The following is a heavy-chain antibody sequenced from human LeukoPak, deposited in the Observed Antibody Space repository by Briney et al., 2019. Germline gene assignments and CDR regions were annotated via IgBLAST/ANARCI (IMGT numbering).Heavy chain of an antibody. CDR1: GDIFSSNSAS. D-gene: IGHD6-13*01. CDR2: TYYRYKWYN. CDR3: ARAGIASTYYFDY. V-gene: IGHV6-1*01. Sequence: PSQTFSLTCAISGDIFSSNSASWNWSRQSPSRGLEWLARTYYRYKWYNDYAVSVKSRISINADTSKDQFSLHLDSVTPEDTAVYFCARAGIASTYYFDYWGRGALVTVSS. J-gene: IGHJ4*02.